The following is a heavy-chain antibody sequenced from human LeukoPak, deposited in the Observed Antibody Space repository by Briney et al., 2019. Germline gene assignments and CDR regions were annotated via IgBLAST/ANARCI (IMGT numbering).Heavy chain of an antibody. CDR1: GFTFTGSA. CDR3: ARDLEVATQYTWFDP. CDR2: IVVGSGNT. J-gene: IGHJ5*02. Sequence: SVKVSCKASGFTFTGSAVQWVRQARGQRLEWIGWIVVGSGNTNYAQKFQERVTITRDMSTSTAYMELSSLRSEDTAVYYCARDLEVATQYTWFDPWGQGTLVTVSS. D-gene: IGHD5-12*01. V-gene: IGHV1-58*01.